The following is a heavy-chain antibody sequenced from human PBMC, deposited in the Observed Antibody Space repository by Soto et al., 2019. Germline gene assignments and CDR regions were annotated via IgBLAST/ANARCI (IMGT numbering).Heavy chain of an antibody. J-gene: IGHJ6*02. V-gene: IGHV1-8*01. CDR2: MNAKSGDI. CDR1: GYTFSDFD. D-gene: IGHD3-16*01. Sequence: ASVKVSCKASGYTFSDFDINWLRQAAGQGPEWMGWMNAKSGDIFSAQRLQGKFNMTWDTSLSTAYMEVGSLTSDDAAIYYCARGNPFNYAGFDVWGQGTTVTVSS. CDR3: ARGNPFNYAGFDV.